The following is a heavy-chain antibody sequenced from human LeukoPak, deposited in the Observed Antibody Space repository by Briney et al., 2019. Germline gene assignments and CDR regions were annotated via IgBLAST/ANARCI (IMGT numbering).Heavy chain of an antibody. Sequence: KSSETLSLTCTVSGGSISSDNHYWSWIRQPPGRGLEWVANLYDSENTYYSSSLKSRVTISVDTSKNQFSLKLSSVTAADTAVYYCARALGVVAATKLRRAIYFQHWGQGTLVTFSS. J-gene: IGHJ1*01. CDR1: GGSISSDNHY. CDR2: LYDSENT. V-gene: IGHV4-39*07. CDR3: ARALGVVAATKLRRAIYFQH. D-gene: IGHD2-15*01.